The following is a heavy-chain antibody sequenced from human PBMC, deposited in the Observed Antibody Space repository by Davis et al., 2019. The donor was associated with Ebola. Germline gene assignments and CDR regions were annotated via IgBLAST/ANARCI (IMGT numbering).Heavy chain of an antibody. CDR2: IRSKTYGGTT. V-gene: IGHV3-49*04. D-gene: IGHD3-10*02. J-gene: IGHJ5*02. Sequence: GESLKISCTASGFILSDYTMTWVRQAPGKGLEWVGFIRSKTYGGTTVYAASVKGRFTISRDDSNSIAYLQMNSLKSEDTAVYYCTRYVSPWGQGTLVTVSS. CDR3: TRYVSP. CDR1: GFILSDYT.